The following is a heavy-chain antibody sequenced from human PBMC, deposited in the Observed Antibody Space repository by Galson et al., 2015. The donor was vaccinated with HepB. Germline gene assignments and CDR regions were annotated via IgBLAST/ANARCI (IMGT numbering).Heavy chain of an antibody. V-gene: IGHV1-3*01. CDR3: AAGGDIVVVPAAISLHYYYGMDV. CDR1: GYTFTSYA. J-gene: IGHJ6*02. Sequence: SCKASGYTFTSYAMHWVRQAPGQRLEWMGWINAGNGNTKYSQKFQGRVTITRNTSASTAYMELSSLRSEDTAVYYCAAGGDIVVVPAAISLHYYYGMDVWGQGTTVTVSS. CDR2: INAGNGNT. D-gene: IGHD2-2*01.